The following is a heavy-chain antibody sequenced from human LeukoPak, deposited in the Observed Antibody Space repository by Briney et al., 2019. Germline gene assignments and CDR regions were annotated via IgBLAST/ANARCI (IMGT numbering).Heavy chain of an antibody. Sequence: GESLKISCEGSGYTFTSYWIAWVRQMPGKGLEWMGIIYPGDSDTRYSPSFQGQVTISADKSISTAYLQWSSLKASDTAMYYCARLWFGEWEPFDYWGQGTLVTVSS. CDR1: GYTFTSYW. CDR3: ARLWFGEWEPFDY. CDR2: IYPGDSDT. D-gene: IGHD3-10*01. V-gene: IGHV5-51*01. J-gene: IGHJ4*02.